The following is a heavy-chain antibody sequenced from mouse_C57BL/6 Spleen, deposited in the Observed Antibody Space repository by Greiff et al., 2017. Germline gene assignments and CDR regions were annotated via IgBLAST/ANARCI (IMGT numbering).Heavy chain of an antibody. CDR2: IRLKSDNYAT. D-gene: IGHD2-3*01. CDR1: GFTFSNYW. Sequence: EVKLMESGGGLVQPGGSMKLSCVASGFTFSNYWMNWVRQSPEKGLEWVAQIRLKSDNYATHYAESVKGRFTISRDDSKSSVYLQMNNLRAEDTGIYYCTSGLLRSSYYFDYWGQGTTLTVSS. V-gene: IGHV6-3*01. CDR3: TSGLLRSSYYFDY. J-gene: IGHJ2*01.